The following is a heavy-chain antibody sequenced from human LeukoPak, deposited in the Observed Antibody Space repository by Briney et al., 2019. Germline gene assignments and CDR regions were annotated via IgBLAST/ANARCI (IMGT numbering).Heavy chain of an antibody. J-gene: IGHJ4*02. Sequence: SGGSLRLSCVASGFTFRSHAMSWVRQAPEKGLEFVSGIYENGGTTYYADFVKGRFSISRDNSKNTLYLQMDSLRGEDTAVYCCAKDFRIGYSAHFDYWGQGALVTVSS. D-gene: IGHD2-21*01. CDR2: IYENGGTT. CDR1: GFTFRSHA. CDR3: AKDFRIGYSAHFDY. V-gene: IGHV3-23*01.